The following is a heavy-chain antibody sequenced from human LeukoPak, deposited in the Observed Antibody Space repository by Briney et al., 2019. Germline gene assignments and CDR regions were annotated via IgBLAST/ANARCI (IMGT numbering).Heavy chain of an antibody. V-gene: IGHV3-7*01. CDR2: IKQDGSEK. CDR3: ARAKVPAAISFYFDY. Sequence: PGGSLRLSCAASGFTFSSYWMSWVRQAPGKGLEWVANIKQDGSEKYYVDSVKGRFTISRDNAKNSLYLQMNSLRAEDTAVYYCARAKVPAAISFYFDYWGQGTLVTVSS. D-gene: IGHD2-2*01. J-gene: IGHJ4*02. CDR1: GFTFSSYW.